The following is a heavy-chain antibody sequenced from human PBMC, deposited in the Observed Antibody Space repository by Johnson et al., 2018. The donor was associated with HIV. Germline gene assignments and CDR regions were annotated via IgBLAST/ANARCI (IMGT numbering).Heavy chain of an antibody. V-gene: IGHV3-7*03. CDR3: ARAPRWVNVFDI. D-gene: IGHD4-23*01. Sequence: VRLVESGGGVVRPGGSLRLSCTASGFTYDNYGMSWVRQVPGKGLEWVANIKQEGSEKNYVDYVKGRFTISRDNAKNSVYLQMNSLRAEDTAVYYCARAPRWVNVFDIWGQGTMVTVSS. CDR2: IKQEGSEK. CDR1: GFTYDNYG. J-gene: IGHJ3*02.